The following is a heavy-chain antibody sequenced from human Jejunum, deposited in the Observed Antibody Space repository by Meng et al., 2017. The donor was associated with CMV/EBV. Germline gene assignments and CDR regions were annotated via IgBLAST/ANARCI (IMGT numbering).Heavy chain of an antibody. J-gene: IGHJ5*02. CDR1: GSPFDEYA. D-gene: IGHD3-3*01. Sequence: SGSPFDEYAMHWVRQAPGKGLEWVSSISWNSGNIDYVDSVKGRFTISRDNAKNSLYLQMNSLRAEDTAVYYCAKDTGGFLNWLDPWGQGTLVTVSS. V-gene: IGHV3-9*01. CDR3: AKDTGGFLNWLDP. CDR2: ISWNSGNI.